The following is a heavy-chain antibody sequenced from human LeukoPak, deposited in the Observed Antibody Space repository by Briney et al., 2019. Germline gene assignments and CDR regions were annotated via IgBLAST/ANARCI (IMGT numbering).Heavy chain of an antibody. V-gene: IGHV4-59*01. CDR3: ARGYYGDHFDY. J-gene: IGHJ4*02. D-gene: IGHD4-17*01. CDR2: IYYSGST. CDR1: GGSISSYY. Sequence: PSETLSLTCTVSGGSISSYYWSWLRQPPGKGLEWIGYIYYSGSTNYNPSLKSRVTISVDTSKNQFSLKLSSVTAADTAVYYCARGYYGDHFDYWGQGTLVTVSS.